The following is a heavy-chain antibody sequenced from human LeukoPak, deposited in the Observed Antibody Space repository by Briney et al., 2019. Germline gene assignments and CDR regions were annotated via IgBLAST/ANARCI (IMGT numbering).Heavy chain of an antibody. CDR1: GFTFSSYS. CDR2: ISSSSSYI. V-gene: IGHV3-21*01. D-gene: IGHD1-26*01. Sequence: PGGSLRLSCAASGFTFSSYSMNWVRQAPGKGLEWVSSISSSSSYIYYADSVKGRFTISRDNAKNSLYLQMNSLRAEDTAVYYCARYSGSYYYYFDYWGQGTLVTVSS. J-gene: IGHJ4*02. CDR3: ARYSGSYYYYFDY.